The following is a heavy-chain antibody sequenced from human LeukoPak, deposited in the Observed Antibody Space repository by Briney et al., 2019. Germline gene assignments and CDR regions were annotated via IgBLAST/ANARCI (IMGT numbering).Heavy chain of an antibody. D-gene: IGHD6-19*01. Sequence: SETLSLTCTVSGDSISSSRYYWGWIRQPPGKGLEWIGSISFSGSTYYNPSPKSRVTISVHTSKNQFSLRLSSVTAADTAVYYCASSGWFSPEYFQHWGQGTLVTVSS. V-gene: IGHV4-39*01. CDR2: ISFSGST. J-gene: IGHJ1*01. CDR1: GDSISSSRYY. CDR3: ASSGWFSPEYFQH.